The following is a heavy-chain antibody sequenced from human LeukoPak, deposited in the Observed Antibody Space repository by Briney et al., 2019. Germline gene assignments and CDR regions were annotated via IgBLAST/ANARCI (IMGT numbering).Heavy chain of an antibody. Sequence: ASVTVSCKASGYTFTSYGISWVRQAPGQGLEWMGWISAYNGNTNYAQKLQGRVTMTTDTSTSTSYMELRSLRSDDTAVYYWARHDRAGDYVSGYWGKGPLVPVSS. CDR1: GYTFTSYG. D-gene: IGHD4-17*01. V-gene: IGHV1-18*04. J-gene: IGHJ4*02. CDR2: ISAYNGNT. CDR3: ARHDRAGDYVSGY.